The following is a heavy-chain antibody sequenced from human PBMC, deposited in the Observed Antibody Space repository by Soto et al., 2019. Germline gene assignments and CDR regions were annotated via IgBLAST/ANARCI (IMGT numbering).Heavy chain of an antibody. CDR3: ARGESSGWYSYYYYYMDV. J-gene: IGHJ6*03. CDR1: GGSISSYY. Sequence: QVQLHESGPGLVKPSDTMSLTCTVSGGSISSYYWSWIRQPPGKGLEWIGYIYYSGSTNYNPSLKSRVNISVDTAKNQFSLKLSSVTAADTAVYYCARGESSGWYSYYYYYMDVWGKGTTVTVSS. D-gene: IGHD6-19*01. V-gene: IGHV4-59*01. CDR2: IYYSGST.